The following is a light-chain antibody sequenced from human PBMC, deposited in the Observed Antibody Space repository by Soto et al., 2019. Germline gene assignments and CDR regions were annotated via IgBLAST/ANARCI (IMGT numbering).Light chain of an antibody. V-gene: IGLV1-44*01. J-gene: IGLJ1*01. CDR1: SSNIGSTT. CDR3: AAWDDSVNGYV. Sequence: QSVLTQPPSASGTPGQRVTISCSGSSSNIGSTTVNWYQQLPGTAPKLLIYSNNQLPAGVPDRFSGSKSGTSAALAISGLQAEDEADYYCAAWDDSVNGYVFGAGTKGTVL. CDR2: SNN.